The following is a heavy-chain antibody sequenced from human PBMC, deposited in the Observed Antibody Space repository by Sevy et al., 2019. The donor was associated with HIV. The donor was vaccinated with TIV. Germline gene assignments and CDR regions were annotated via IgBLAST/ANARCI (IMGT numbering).Heavy chain of an antibody. J-gene: IGHJ3*02. CDR3: ARLPPTRAFDI. Sequence: GGSLRLSCAASGFTFSNYAMHWVRQTPGKGLEWLAVISYDVINKYYADSVNGRFTISRDNSKNTLYLQMNSLTTEDTAVYYCARLPPTRAFDIWGQGTLVTVSS. CDR1: GFTFSNYA. D-gene: IGHD1-1*01. CDR2: ISYDVINK. V-gene: IGHV3-30*04.